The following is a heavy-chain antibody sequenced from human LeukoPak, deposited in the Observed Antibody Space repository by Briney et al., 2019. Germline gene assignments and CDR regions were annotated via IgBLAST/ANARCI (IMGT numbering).Heavy chain of an antibody. D-gene: IGHD1-26*01. CDR2: IYNDGST. CDR1: GFIVSSNY. Sequence: GGSLTLSCAASGFIVSSNYMSWVRQAPGKGLEWVSIIYNDGSTYYAGSVKGRFTISRDNSKNTLYLQMNSLTAEDTAVYYCARANSATIPGVDPWGQGTLVSVSS. J-gene: IGHJ5*02. V-gene: IGHV3-53*01. CDR3: ARANSATIPGVDP.